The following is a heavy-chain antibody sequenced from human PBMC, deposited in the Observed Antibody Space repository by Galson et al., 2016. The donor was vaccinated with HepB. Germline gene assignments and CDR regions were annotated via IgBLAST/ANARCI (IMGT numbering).Heavy chain of an antibody. CDR1: GFNFINYG. CDR2: IWFDGSNK. Sequence: SLRLSCAASGFNFINYGMQWVRQAPGKGLEWVAVIWFDGSNKYYGDSVKGRFTISRDNSRNTLYLQMNNVKVEDTAVYYCARVGYDDSDYWGQGTLVTVSS. D-gene: IGHD5-12*01. J-gene: IGHJ4*02. CDR3: ARVGYDDSDY. V-gene: IGHV3-33*01.